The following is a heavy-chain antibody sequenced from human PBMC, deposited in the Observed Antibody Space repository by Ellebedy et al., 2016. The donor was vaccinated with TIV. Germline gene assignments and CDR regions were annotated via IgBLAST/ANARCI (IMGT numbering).Heavy chain of an antibody. CDR2: TYYKLKWYN. V-gene: IGHV6-1*01. CDR3: ARGTGFYDSSGYFHDAFDF. CDR1: GDSVSSLSAA. D-gene: IGHD3-22*01. Sequence: SQTLSLTCAISGDSVSSLSAAWNWIRQSPTGGLEWLGRTYYKLKWYNYSAISAQSRISVSPDTSKNLFSLHLPSVTPGYTAVYYCARGTGFYDSSGYFHDAFDFWGQGTMVTVSS. J-gene: IGHJ3*01.